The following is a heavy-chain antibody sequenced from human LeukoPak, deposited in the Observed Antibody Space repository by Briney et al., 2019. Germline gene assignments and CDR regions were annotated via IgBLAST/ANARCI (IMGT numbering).Heavy chain of an antibody. CDR1: GFTFKNYA. D-gene: IGHD6-6*01. CDR3: ATPGSTAARRDY. J-gene: IGHJ4*02. V-gene: IGHV3-23*01. CDR2: TSNSGDNT. Sequence: PGGSLRLSCSTSGFTFKNYAMNWVRRPPGKGLEWVSATSNSGDNTDYAESVKGRFTISRDNSKSTLYLQMNSLRAEDTAVYYCATPGSTAARRDYWGQGTLVTVSS.